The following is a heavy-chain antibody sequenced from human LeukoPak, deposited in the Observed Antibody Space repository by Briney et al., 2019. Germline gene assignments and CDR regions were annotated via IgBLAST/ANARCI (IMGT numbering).Heavy chain of an antibody. V-gene: IGHV1-69*05. CDR2: IIPIFGTA. CDR3: ARDKRGSSSWYLYY. CDR1: GGTFSSYA. D-gene: IGHD6-13*01. J-gene: IGHJ4*02. Sequence: SVKVPCKASGGTFSSYAISWVRQAPGQGLEWMGGIIPIFGTANYAQKLQGRVTITTDESTSTAYMELSSLRSEDTAVYYCARDKRGSSSWYLYYWGQGTLVTVSS.